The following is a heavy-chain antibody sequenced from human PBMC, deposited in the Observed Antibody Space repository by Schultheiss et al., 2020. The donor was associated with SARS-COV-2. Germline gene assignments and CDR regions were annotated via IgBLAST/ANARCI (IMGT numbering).Heavy chain of an antibody. CDR3: ARDQWCSSTSCYTDY. J-gene: IGHJ4*02. Sequence: GGSLRLSCAASGFTFSSYAMSWVRQAPGKGLEWVSAISGSGGSTYYADSVKGRFTISRDNSKNTLYLQMNSLRVEDTAVYYCARDQWCSSTSCYTDYWGQGTLVTVSS. D-gene: IGHD2-2*02. CDR2: ISGSGGST. V-gene: IGHV3-23*01. CDR1: GFTFSSYA.